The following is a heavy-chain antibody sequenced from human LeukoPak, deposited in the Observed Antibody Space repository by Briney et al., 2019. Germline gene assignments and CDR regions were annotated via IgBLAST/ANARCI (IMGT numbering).Heavy chain of an antibody. J-gene: IGHJ5*02. V-gene: IGHV1-69*06. CDR2: IIPMFDTA. Sequence: GASVKVSCKASGGTFSSYAISWVRQAPGQGLEWMGGIIPMFDTANYAQKFQGRVTITADKSTSTAYMELSRLRSDDTAVYYCARPRYNWNYAEFDPWGQGTLVTVSS. CDR3: ARPRYNWNYAEFDP. CDR1: GGTFSSYA. D-gene: IGHD1-7*01.